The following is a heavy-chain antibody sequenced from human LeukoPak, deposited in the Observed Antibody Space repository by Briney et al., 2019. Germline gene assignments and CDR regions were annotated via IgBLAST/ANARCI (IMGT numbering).Heavy chain of an antibody. V-gene: IGHV3-21*01. J-gene: IGHJ4*02. D-gene: IGHD5-12*01. CDR1: GFTFSSYG. CDR2: ISSSSSYL. CDR3: ARDRRSGYSGYDYGAFDH. Sequence: GGPLRLSCAASGFTFSSYGMNWVRQAPGKGLEWVSSISSSSSYLYYTDSLKGRFTISRDNAKNSLYLQMNSLRAEDTAVYYCARDRRSGYSGYDYGAFDHWGQGTLVTASS.